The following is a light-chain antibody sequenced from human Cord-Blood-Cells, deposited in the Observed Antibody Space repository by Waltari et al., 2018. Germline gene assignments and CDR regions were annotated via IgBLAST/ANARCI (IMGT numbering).Light chain of an antibody. Sequence: QSALTQPASVSGSPGQSITIPCTGTSSHVGGYNYVSWYQQHPGKAPKRMIYDVSNRPSGVSNRFSGSKSGNTASLTISGLQAEDEADYYCSSYTSSSTLPYVFGTGTKVTVL. CDR3: SSYTSSSTLPYV. CDR2: DVS. J-gene: IGLJ1*01. V-gene: IGLV2-14*01. CDR1: SSHVGGYNY.